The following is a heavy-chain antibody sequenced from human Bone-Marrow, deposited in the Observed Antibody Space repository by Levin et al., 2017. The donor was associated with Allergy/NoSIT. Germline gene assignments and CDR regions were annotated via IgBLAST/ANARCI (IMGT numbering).Heavy chain of an antibody. Sequence: PSETLSLTCTVSGGSMSGVHWSWIRQSPEKGLEWIGHIYYTGSTGYNPSLKSRVTMSIDTSKNQFSLNLTSLTAADTATYSCARVRGSEDSTRTFNIWGQGTMVTVSS. CDR3: ARVRGSEDSTRTFNI. D-gene: IGHD5-24*01. CDR1: GGSMSGVH. V-gene: IGHV4-59*01. J-gene: IGHJ3*02. CDR2: IYYTGST.